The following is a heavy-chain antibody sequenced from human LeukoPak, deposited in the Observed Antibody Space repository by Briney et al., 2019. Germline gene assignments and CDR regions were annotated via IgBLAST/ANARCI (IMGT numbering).Heavy chain of an antibody. CDR1: GFTLSSYG. Sequence: GGSLRLSCAASGFTLSSYGMSWVRQAPGKGLEWLANIKQDGSEKYYVDSVKGRFTISRDNAKNTLYLQMNSLRAEDTAVYYCARVMVAATNWFDTWGQGTLVTVSS. D-gene: IGHD2-15*01. J-gene: IGHJ5*02. V-gene: IGHV3-7*01. CDR2: IKQDGSEK. CDR3: ARVMVAATNWFDT.